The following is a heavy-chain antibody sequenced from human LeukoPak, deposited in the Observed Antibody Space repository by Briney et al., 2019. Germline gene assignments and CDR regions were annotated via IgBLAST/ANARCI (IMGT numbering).Heavy chain of an antibody. V-gene: IGHV3-30*18. Sequence: GGSLRLSCAASGFTFSSYGMHWVRQAPGKGLEWVAVISYDGSNNYYADSVKGRFTISRDNSKNTLYLQMNSLRAEDTAVYYCAKSRGDAFDIWGQGTMVTVSS. CDR1: GFTFSSYG. CDR2: ISYDGSNN. CDR3: AKSRGDAFDI. J-gene: IGHJ3*02.